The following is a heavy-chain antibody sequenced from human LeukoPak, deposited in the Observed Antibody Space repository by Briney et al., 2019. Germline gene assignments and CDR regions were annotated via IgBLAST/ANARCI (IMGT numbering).Heavy chain of an antibody. Sequence: PGGSLRLSCSASGFTSTKFGMHWVRQAPGKGLEWVAVVWDDGDNKYYVDSVKGRFTISRDNSKNTLYLQMNSLSAEDTAVYYCAKGLYHYYGSGSYTLDYWGQGTLVTVSS. CDR2: VWDDGDNK. V-gene: IGHV3-33*06. J-gene: IGHJ4*02. CDR3: AKGLYHYYGSGSYTLDY. CDR1: GFTSTKFG. D-gene: IGHD3-10*01.